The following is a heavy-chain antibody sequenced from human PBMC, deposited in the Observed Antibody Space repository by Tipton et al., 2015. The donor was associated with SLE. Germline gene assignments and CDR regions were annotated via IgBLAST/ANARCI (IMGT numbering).Heavy chain of an antibody. CDR2: IYYSGST. Sequence: LRLSCTVSGGSISTNYWTWIRQPPGKGLEWIGYIYYSGSTNYNPSLKSRVTISVDTSKNQFSLKLSSVTAADTALHYCARVGSGWYTSAFDIWGQGTMVTVSS. J-gene: IGHJ3*02. CDR3: ARVGSGWYTSAFDI. CDR1: GGSISTNY. V-gene: IGHV4-59*08. D-gene: IGHD6-19*01.